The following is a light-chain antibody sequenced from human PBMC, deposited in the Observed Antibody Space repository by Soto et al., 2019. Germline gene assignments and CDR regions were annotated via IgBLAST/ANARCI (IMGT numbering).Light chain of an antibody. J-gene: IGKJ1*01. Sequence: DIQMTQSPSTLSGSVGDRVTITCRASQTISSWLAWYQQKPGKAPKLLIYKASTLKSGVPSRFSGSGSWTEFTLTISSLQPDDFATYYCQHYNSYSVAFGQGTRVEIK. V-gene: IGKV1-5*03. CDR1: QTISSW. CDR2: KAS. CDR3: QHYNSYSVA.